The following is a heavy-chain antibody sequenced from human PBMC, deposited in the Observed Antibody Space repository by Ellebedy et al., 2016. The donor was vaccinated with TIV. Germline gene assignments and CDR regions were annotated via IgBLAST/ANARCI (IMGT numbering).Heavy chain of an antibody. D-gene: IGHD1-26*01. Sequence: SETLSLTXTVSGGSISSSSYYWGWIRQPPGKGLEWIGSIYYSGSTYYNPSLKSRVTISVDTSKNQFSLKLSSVTAADTAVYYCARDRDGTVGATEDWGQGTLVTVSS. CDR3: ARDRDGTVGATED. CDR1: GGSISSSSYY. V-gene: IGHV4-39*07. CDR2: IYYSGST. J-gene: IGHJ4*02.